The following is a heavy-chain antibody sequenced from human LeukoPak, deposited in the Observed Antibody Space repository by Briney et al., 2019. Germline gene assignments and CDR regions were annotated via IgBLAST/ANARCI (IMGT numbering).Heavy chain of an antibody. V-gene: IGHV4-34*01. J-gene: IGHJ4*02. CDR2: INHSGST. D-gene: IGHD4-17*01. CDR3: ARLGTDGGRYGDRRRYFDY. CDR1: GGSFSGYY. Sequence: SETLSLTCAVYGGSFSGYYWSWIRQPPGKGLEWIGEINHSGSTNYNPSLKSRVTISVDTSKNQFPLKLSSVTAADTAAYYCARLGTDGGRYGDRRRYFDYWGQGTLVTVSS.